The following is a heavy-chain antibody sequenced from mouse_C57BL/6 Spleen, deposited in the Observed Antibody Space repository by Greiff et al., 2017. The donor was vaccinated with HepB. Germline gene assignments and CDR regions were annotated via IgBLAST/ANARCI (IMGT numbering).Heavy chain of an antibody. CDR2: FYPGSGSI. D-gene: IGHD1-1*01. J-gene: IGHJ4*01. CDR3: ARHEGKSNYYGSSYNAMDY. Sequence: VQLQQSGAELVKPGASVKLSCKASGYTFTEYTIHWVKQRSGQGLEWIGWFYPGSGSIKYNEKFKDKATLTADKYSSTVYMELSRLTSEDSAVYFCARHEGKSNYYGSSYNAMDYWGQGTSVTVSS. V-gene: IGHV1-62-2*01. CDR1: GYTFTEYT.